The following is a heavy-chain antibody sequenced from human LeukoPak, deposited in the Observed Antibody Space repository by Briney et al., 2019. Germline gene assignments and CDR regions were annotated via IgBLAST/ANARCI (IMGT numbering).Heavy chain of an antibody. D-gene: IGHD2-2*01. CDR3: ARAIVVIPAAIRY. CDR2: IIGGGGST. Sequence: GGSLRLSCAASGITFSSHGMSWVRQAPGKGLEWVSSIIGGGGSTYYADSVKGRFTISRDNSKNTRYLQMNSLKDKGTAGYYCARAIVVIPAAIRYWGQGTLVTVSS. CDR1: GITFSSHG. J-gene: IGHJ4*02. V-gene: IGHV3-23*01.